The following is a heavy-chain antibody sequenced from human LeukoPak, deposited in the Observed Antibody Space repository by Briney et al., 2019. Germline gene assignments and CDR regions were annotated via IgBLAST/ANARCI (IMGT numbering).Heavy chain of an antibody. J-gene: IGHJ4*02. V-gene: IGHV3-11*06. Sequence: PGGSLRLPCAASGFTFSDYYMSWIRQAPGKGLEWVSYISSSSSYTNYADSVKGRFTISRDNAKNSLYLQMNSLRAEDTAVYYCARGVYGDYDLSYYFDYWGQGTLVTVSS. D-gene: IGHD4-17*01. CDR3: ARGVYGDYDLSYYFDY. CDR2: ISSSSSYT. CDR1: GFTFSDYY.